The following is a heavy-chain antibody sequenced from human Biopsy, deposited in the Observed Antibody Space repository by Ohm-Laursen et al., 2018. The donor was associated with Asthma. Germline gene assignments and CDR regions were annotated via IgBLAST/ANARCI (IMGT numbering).Heavy chain of an antibody. J-gene: IGHJ3*02. Sequence: SLRLSFAPSGLVFRTFDIHWVRQAPGKGLAWVAVISYDGGNKFYGDSVKGRFTLSRDNSRNTLYLQMNSLRVEDTAIYYCARTHERWTSIQDDALDIWGQGTMVIVSS. V-gene: IGHV3-30*03. CDR3: ARTHERWTSIQDDALDI. CDR2: ISYDGGNK. D-gene: IGHD4-23*01. CDR1: GLVFRTFD.